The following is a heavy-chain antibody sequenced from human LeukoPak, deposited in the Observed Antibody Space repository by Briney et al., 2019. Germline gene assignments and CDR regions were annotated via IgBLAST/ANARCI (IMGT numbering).Heavy chain of an antibody. CDR3: ARAGYSSGWYTDY. CDR1: GFTFIPNA. J-gene: IGHJ4*02. D-gene: IGHD6-19*01. Sequence: GGSLRLSCSASGFTFIPNAMNWVRQAPGKCLEWVSGIGGDGRSHYIDSVKGRFTISRDNSKNTLYLQMNSLRSEDTAVYYCARAGYSSGWYTDYWGQGTLVTVSS. V-gene: IGHV3-23*01. CDR2: IGGDGRS.